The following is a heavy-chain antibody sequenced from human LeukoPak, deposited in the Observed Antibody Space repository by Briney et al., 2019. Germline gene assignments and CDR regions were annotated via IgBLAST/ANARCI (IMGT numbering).Heavy chain of an antibody. CDR3: ARDKVQYYGSGSLTRSYYYYGMDV. CDR1: GFTFSSYW. V-gene: IGHV3-21*01. D-gene: IGHD3-10*01. Sequence: GGSLRLSCAASGFTFSSYWMHWVRQAPGKGLEWVSSISSSSSYIYYADSVKGRFTISRDNSKNTLYLQMNILRAEDTAVYYCARDKVQYYGSGSLTRSYYYYGMDVWGQGTTVTVSS. CDR2: ISSSSSYI. J-gene: IGHJ6*02.